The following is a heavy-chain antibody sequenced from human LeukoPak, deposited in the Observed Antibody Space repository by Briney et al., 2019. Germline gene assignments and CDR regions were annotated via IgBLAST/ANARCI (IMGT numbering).Heavy chain of an antibody. V-gene: IGHV3-23*01. Sequence: GGSLRLSCAASGFTFSTYSMSWVRQAPGKGLEWVSTITAGGGNKDYADSVKGRFTISRHNSKNTLYLQMNSLRAEDTAVYYCARALMEYYGDYYGMDVWGQGTTVTVSS. J-gene: IGHJ6*02. CDR2: ITAGGGNK. CDR1: GFTFSTYS. D-gene: IGHD4-17*01. CDR3: ARALMEYYGDYYGMDV.